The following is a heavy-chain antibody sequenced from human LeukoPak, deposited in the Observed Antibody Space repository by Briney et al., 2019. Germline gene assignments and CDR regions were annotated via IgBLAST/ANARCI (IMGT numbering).Heavy chain of an antibody. CDR2: MNPNSGNT. CDR1: GYTFTSYD. V-gene: IGHV1-8*01. D-gene: IGHD3-3*01. CDR3: ARVYYDFWSGLVYYGMDV. J-gene: IGHJ6*02. Sequence: APVKVSCKASGYTFTSYDINWVRQATGQGLEWMGWMNPNSGNTGYAQKFQGRVTMTRNTSISTAYMELSSLRSEDTAVYHCARVYYDFWSGLVYYGMDVWGQRTTVTVSS.